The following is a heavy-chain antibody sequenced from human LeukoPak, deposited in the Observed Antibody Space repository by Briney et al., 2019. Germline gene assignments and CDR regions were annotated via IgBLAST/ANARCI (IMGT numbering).Heavy chain of an antibody. V-gene: IGHV3-33*01. CDR1: GFTFSSYG. CDR2: IWYDGSNK. CDR3: ARDVIAAAGTYYYYYMDV. Sequence: GGSLRLSCAASGFTFSSYGMHWVRQAPGKGLEWVAVIWYDGSNKYYADSVKGRFTISRDNSKNTLYLQMNSLRAEDTAVYYCARDVIAAAGTYYYYYMDVWGKGPRSPSP. J-gene: IGHJ6*03. D-gene: IGHD6-13*01.